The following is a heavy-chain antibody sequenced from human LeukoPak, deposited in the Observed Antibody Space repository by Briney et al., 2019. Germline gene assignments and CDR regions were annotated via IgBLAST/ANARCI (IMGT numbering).Heavy chain of an antibody. CDR3: ARAEEQWLVEGYYFDY. CDR2: INPNSGGT. Sequence: GASVKVSCTASGYTFTGYYMHWVRQAPGQGLEWMGRINPNSGGTNYAQKFQGRVTMTRDTSISTAYMELSRLRSDDTAVYYCARAEEQWLVEGYYFDYWGQGTLVTVSS. CDR1: GYTFTGYY. D-gene: IGHD6-19*01. J-gene: IGHJ4*02. V-gene: IGHV1-2*06.